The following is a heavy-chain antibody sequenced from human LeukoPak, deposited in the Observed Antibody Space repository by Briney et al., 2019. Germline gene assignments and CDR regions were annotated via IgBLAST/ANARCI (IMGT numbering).Heavy chain of an antibody. CDR1: GFTFSSYA. CDR3: ARSGVQWQWLLTYDAFDI. Sequence: QPGRSLRLSCAASGFTFSSYAMHWVRQAPGKGLEWVAVISYDGSNKYYADSVKGRFTISRDNSKNTLFVQMNSLRTEDTAVYYCARSGVQWQWLLTYDAFDIWGQGTMVTVSS. D-gene: IGHD6-19*01. CDR2: ISYDGSNK. V-gene: IGHV3-30-3*01. J-gene: IGHJ3*02.